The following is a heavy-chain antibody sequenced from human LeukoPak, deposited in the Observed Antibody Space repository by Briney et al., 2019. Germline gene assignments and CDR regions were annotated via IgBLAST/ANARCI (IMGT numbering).Heavy chain of an antibody. V-gene: IGHV3-23*01. CDR3: AKDRRLRGNVVVVPAAKYYFDY. CDR2: ISGGGGTT. D-gene: IGHD2-2*01. CDR1: GFTFSSYA. Sequence: HPGGPLRLSCAASGFTFSSYAMSWVRQAPGKGLEWVSAISGGGGTTYYSDSVKGRFTISRDNSKNTLYLQMNSLRAEDTAVYYCAKDRRLRGNVVVVPAAKYYFDYWGQGTLVTVSS. J-gene: IGHJ4*02.